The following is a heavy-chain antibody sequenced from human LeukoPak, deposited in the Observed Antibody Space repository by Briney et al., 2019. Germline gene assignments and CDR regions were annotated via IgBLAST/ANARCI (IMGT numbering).Heavy chain of an antibody. D-gene: IGHD5-18*01. Sequence: GGSLRLSCIGYGFTYGNYAMSWFRQAPGKGLEWVGFIRSETYGETTEYAASVKGRFIISRDDSKSIAYLQMNSLKTEDTAVYYCSRESGYSFDFWGQGTLVTVSS. V-gene: IGHV3-49*03. CDR1: GFTYGNYA. J-gene: IGHJ4*02. CDR3: SRESGYSFDF. CDR2: IRSETYGETT.